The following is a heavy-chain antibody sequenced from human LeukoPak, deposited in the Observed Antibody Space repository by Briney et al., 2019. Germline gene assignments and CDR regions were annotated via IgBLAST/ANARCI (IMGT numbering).Heavy chain of an antibody. CDR3: GYFDPPTGY. J-gene: IGHJ1*01. CDR2: IFSGGTT. CDR1: AFTFSSYA. V-gene: IGHV3-66*01. Sequence: QPGGSLRLSCAASAFTFSSYAMSWVRQAPGMGLEWVSVIFSGGTTYYADSVKGRFTISRDNSKNTLYLQVNSLRAEDTAVYYCGYFDPPTGYWGQGTLVTVSS. D-gene: IGHD3-9*01.